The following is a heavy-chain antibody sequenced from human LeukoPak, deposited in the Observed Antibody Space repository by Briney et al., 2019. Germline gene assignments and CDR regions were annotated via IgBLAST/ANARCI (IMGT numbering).Heavy chain of an antibody. V-gene: IGHV4-39*01. CDR2: ISYSGSS. Sequence: SETLSLTCSVSGGYIRGTNYFWGWIRQPPGKGLEWIGDISYSGSSYYNPSLKSRVTVSVDASTDQFSLKMSSLIAADTAVYYCVRGMAGMYNWFDPWGQGTLVTVSS. CDR1: GGYIRGTNYF. CDR3: VRGMAGMYNWFDP. D-gene: IGHD6-13*01. J-gene: IGHJ5*02.